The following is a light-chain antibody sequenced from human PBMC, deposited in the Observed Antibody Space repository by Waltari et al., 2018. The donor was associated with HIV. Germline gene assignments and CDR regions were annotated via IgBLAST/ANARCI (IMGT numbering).Light chain of an antibody. CDR3: SSYAGSSTFA. J-gene: IGLJ2*01. CDR1: SSDVGSYNF. Sequence: QSALTQPASASGSPGQSVTISCTGTSSDVGSYNFVSWYQQHPGKAPKLMIYEASKRPSGVSDRFSGSKSGNTASLTVSGLQAEDEADYYCSSYAGSSTFAFGGGTKLTVL. CDR2: EAS. V-gene: IGLV2-23*02.